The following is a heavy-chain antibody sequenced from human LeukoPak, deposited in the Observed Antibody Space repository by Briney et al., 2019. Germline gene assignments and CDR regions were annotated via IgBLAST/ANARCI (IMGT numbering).Heavy chain of an antibody. D-gene: IGHD4-17*01. CDR1: GYTFTSYD. V-gene: IGHV1-2*06. CDR2: INPSTGGT. CDR3: ARGQPYGDYNYFGP. Sequence: ASVKVSCKASGYTFTSYDINWVRQAPGQGLEWMGRINPSTGGTNSAQKFQVRVTMTRDTSISTAYMELSRLTSDDTAIYYCARGQPYGDYNYFGPWGQGTLVTVSS. J-gene: IGHJ5*02.